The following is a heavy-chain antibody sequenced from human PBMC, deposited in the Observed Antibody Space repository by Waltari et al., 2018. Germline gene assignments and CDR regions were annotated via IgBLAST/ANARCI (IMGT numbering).Heavy chain of an antibody. D-gene: IGHD3-3*01. CDR2: INPNSGDT. CDR1: GYTFTDYF. Sequence: QVQLVQSGAEVQKSGASVMVSCKASGYTFTDYFKHWVRQAPGQGLEGMGRINPNSGDTSYAQRFQGRVTMTGDTSITTAYMELTGLRSDDTAIYYCARSGGGTTTFGVAEWGQGSLVTVSS. CDR3: ARSGGGTTTFGVAE. J-gene: IGHJ4*02. V-gene: IGHV1-2*06.